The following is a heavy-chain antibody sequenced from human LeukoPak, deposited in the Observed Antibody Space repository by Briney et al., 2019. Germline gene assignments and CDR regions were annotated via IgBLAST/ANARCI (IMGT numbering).Heavy chain of an antibody. CDR1: GYTFTSYG. Sequence: GASVKVSCKASGYTFTSYGISWVRQAPGQGPEWMGWISAYNGNTNYAQKLQGRVTMTTDTSTSTAYMELRSLRSDDTAVYYCARVNDFWSGNDAFDIWGRGTMVTVSS. D-gene: IGHD3-3*01. J-gene: IGHJ3*02. CDR2: ISAYNGNT. V-gene: IGHV1-18*01. CDR3: ARVNDFWSGNDAFDI.